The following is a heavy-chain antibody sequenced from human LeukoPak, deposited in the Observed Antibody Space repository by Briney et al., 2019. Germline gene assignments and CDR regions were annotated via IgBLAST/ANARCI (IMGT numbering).Heavy chain of an antibody. V-gene: IGHV3-9*01. CDR2: ISWNSGSI. Sequence: PGRSLRLSCAASGFTFDDYAMHWVRHAPGKGLEWVSGISWNSGSIGYADSVKGRFTISRDNAKNSLYLQMNSLRAEDTALYYCALGAAPSYYFDYWGQGTLVTVSS. J-gene: IGHJ4*02. D-gene: IGHD2-15*01. CDR3: ALGAAPSYYFDY. CDR1: GFTFDDYA.